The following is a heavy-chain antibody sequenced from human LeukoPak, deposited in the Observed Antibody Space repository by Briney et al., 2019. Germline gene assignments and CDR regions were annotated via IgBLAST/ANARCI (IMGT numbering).Heavy chain of an antibody. CDR3: ARCSYSSSYFDY. CDR1: GGSISSGGYY. J-gene: IGHJ4*02. D-gene: IGHD6-6*01. CDR2: IYYSGST. V-gene: IGHV4-31*03. Sequence: PSQTLSLTCTVSGGSISSGGYYWSWIRQHPGKGLEWIGYIYYSGSTYYNPSLESRVTISVDTSKNQFSLKLSSVTAADTAVYYCARCSYSSSYFDYWGQGTLVTVSS.